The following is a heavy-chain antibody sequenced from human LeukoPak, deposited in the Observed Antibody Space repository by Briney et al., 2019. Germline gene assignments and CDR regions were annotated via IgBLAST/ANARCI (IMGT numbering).Heavy chain of an antibody. J-gene: IGHJ5*02. Sequence: SETLSLTCAVSGGSISSCGYSWSWIRQPPGTGLEWIGYIYHSGSTYYNPSLKSRVTISVDRSKNQFSLKLSSVTAADTAVYYCARGYEDYGDYTDRYFDLWGQGTLVTVSS. CDR1: GGSISSCGYS. CDR2: IYHSGST. V-gene: IGHV4-30-2*01. D-gene: IGHD4-17*01. CDR3: ARGYEDYGDYTDRYFDL.